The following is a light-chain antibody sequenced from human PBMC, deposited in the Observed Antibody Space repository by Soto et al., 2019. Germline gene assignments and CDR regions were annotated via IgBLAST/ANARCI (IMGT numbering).Light chain of an antibody. Sequence: LTQPASVSGSPGQSIAISCTGTSSDVGGYNYVSWYQQHPGKAPKLMIYEVSNRPSGVSNRFSGSKSGNTASLTISGLQAEDEADYYCSSYTSSSTHYVFGTGTKVTVL. CDR2: EVS. CDR3: SSYTSSSTHYV. V-gene: IGLV2-14*01. J-gene: IGLJ1*01. CDR1: SSDVGGYNY.